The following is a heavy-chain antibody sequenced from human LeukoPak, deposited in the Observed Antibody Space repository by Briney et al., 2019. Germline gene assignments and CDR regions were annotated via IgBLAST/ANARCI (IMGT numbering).Heavy chain of an antibody. CDR2: FDPEDGET. CDR3: ATVSNEVGNDILTGYLI. D-gene: IGHD3-9*01. Sequence: ASVKVYCKVSGYTLTELSMHWVRQAPGKGLEWMGGFDPEDGETIYAQKFQGRVTMTEDTSTDTAYMELSSLRSEDTAVYYCATVSNEVGNDILTGYLIWGQGTLVTVSS. V-gene: IGHV1-24*01. J-gene: IGHJ4*02. CDR1: GYTLTELS.